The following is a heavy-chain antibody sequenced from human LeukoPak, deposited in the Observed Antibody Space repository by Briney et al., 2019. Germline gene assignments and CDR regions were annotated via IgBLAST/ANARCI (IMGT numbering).Heavy chain of an antibody. Sequence: GGSLRLSCAASGFTFSSYWMSWVRQAPGKGLEWVANIKQDGSEKYYVDSVKGRFTISRDNAKNSLYLQMNSLRAEDTAVYYCAREGNYGDYPFDYWGQGTLVTVSS. V-gene: IGHV3-7*01. J-gene: IGHJ4*02. D-gene: IGHD4-17*01. CDR2: IKQDGSEK. CDR1: GFTFSSYW. CDR3: AREGNYGDYPFDY.